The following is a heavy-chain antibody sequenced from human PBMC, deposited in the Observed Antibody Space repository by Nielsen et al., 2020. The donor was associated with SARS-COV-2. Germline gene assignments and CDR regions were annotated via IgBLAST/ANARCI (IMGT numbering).Heavy chain of an antibody. CDR2: IIPIFGTA. D-gene: IGHD2-8*01. CDR1: GGTFSSYA. V-gene: IGHV1-69*01. CDR3: ARRRYCTNGVCYRIRDAFDI. Sequence: KVSCKASGGTFSSYAISWVRQAPGQGLEWMGGIIPIFGTANYAQKFQGRVTITADESTSTAYMELSSLRSEDTAVYYCARRRYCTNGVCYRIRDAFDIWGQGTMVTVSS. J-gene: IGHJ3*02.